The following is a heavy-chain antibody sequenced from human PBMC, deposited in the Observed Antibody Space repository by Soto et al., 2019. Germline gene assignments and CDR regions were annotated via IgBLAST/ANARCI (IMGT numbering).Heavy chain of an antibody. J-gene: IGHJ6*04. Sequence: GGSLRLSCAASGFTFSSYGMHWVRQAPGKGLEWVAVISYDGSNKYYADSVKGRLTISRDNSKNTLYLQMNSLRAEDTAVYYCEKDRIGAAPGFYFGMDVWGEGTTVTVSS. CDR1: GFTFSSYG. D-gene: IGHD6-13*01. V-gene: IGHV3-30*18. CDR3: EKDRIGAAPGFYFGMDV. CDR2: ISYDGSNK.